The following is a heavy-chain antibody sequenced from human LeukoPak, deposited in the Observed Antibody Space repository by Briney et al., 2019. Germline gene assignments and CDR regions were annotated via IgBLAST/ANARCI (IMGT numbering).Heavy chain of an antibody. J-gene: IGHJ5*02. CDR1: GFTFSSYW. Sequence: GGSLRLSCAASGFTFSSYWMSWVRQAPGKGLEWVANIKQDGSEKYYVDSVKGRFTISRDNSKNTLYLQMDSLRAEDTAVYYCARVGRQLSFDQWGQGTLVTVSS. D-gene: IGHD5-18*01. V-gene: IGHV3-7*02. CDR2: IKQDGSEK. CDR3: ARVGRQLSFDQ.